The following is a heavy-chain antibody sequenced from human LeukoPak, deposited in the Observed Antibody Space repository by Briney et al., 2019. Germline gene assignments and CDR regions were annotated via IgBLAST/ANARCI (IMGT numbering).Heavy chain of an antibody. CDR2: IYSGGNT. Sequence: GGSLRLSCAASGFTVSSNYMSWVRQAPGKGLEWVSVIYSGGNTYYADSVKGRFTISRDNSKNTLYLQMNSLRAEDTAVYYCAKLSNSGSYLGYWGQGTLVTVSS. V-gene: IGHV3-53*05. J-gene: IGHJ4*02. CDR3: AKLSNSGSYLGY. D-gene: IGHD1-26*01. CDR1: GFTVSSNY.